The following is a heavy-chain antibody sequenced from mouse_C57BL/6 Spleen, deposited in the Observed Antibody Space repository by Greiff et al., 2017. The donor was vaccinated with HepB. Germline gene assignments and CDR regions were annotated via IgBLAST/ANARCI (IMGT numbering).Heavy chain of an antibody. CDR2: IYPGSGST. V-gene: IGHV1-55*01. Sequence: VQLQQPGAELVKPGASVKMSCKASGYTFTSYWITWVKQRPGQGLEWIGDIYPGSGSTNYNEKFKSKATLTVDTSSSTAYMQLSSLTSEDSAVYYCARSLTGTGYFDYWGQGTTLTVSS. J-gene: IGHJ2*01. CDR1: GYTFTSYW. D-gene: IGHD4-1*01. CDR3: ARSLTGTGYFDY.